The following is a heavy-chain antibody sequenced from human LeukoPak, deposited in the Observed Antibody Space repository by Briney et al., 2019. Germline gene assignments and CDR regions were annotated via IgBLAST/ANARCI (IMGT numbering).Heavy chain of an antibody. Sequence: ASVKVSCKASGYTFTSYGISWVRQAPGQGLEWMGWISAYNSNTNYAQKLQGRVTMTTDTSTGTAYMELRSLRSDDTAVYYCARDAEIVVVVAAADGWFDPWGQGTLVTVSS. J-gene: IGHJ5*02. CDR2: ISAYNSNT. CDR3: ARDAEIVVVVAAADGWFDP. D-gene: IGHD2-15*01. V-gene: IGHV1-18*04. CDR1: GYTFTSYG.